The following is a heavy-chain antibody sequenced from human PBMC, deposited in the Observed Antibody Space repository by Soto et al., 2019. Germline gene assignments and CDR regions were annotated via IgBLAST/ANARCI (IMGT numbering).Heavy chain of an antibody. CDR2: IYNSGTT. Sequence: MASETLSLTCTVPGGSINSGGYYWTWIRQHPGKGLEWFGNIYNSGTTFYNPSLEGRVSISLDPSKNQFSLKLASVTAADSAVYFCARGRGYIYQNYFDLWGRGIRVTVSS. CDR1: GGSINSGGYY. V-gene: IGHV4-31*03. CDR3: ARGRGYIYQNYFDL. J-gene: IGHJ5*01. D-gene: IGHD6-25*01.